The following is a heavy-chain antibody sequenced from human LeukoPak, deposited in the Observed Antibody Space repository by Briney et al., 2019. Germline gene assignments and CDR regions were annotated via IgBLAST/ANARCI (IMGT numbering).Heavy chain of an antibody. J-gene: IGHJ6*02. D-gene: IGHD1-1*01. CDR1: GYTFTNYY. Sequence: ASVKVSCKASGYTFTNYYIHWVRQAPGQGLEWMGVISPNGASTTYAQKLQGRATVTRDTSTSTVYMELSSLRSEDTAMNYCARDPRNRNDGFYYCMDFWGQGTTVTVSS. CDR2: ISPNGAST. CDR3: ARDPRNRNDGFYYCMDF. V-gene: IGHV1-46*04.